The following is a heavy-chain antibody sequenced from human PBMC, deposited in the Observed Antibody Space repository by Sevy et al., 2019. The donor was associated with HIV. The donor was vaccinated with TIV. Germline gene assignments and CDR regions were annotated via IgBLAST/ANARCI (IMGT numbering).Heavy chain of an antibody. Sequence: GGSLRLSCAASGFTFSNYGMHWVRQAPGKGLEWVGAIFSDANIKYYVDSVKGRFAISRDNSKNTLYLQMNSLRAEDTAVYYCHGDYDSSQLASYYYYGMDVWGQGTTVTVSS. J-gene: IGHJ6*02. CDR3: HGDYDSSQLASYYYYGMDV. CDR1: GFTFSNYG. CDR2: IFSDANIK. V-gene: IGHV3-33*01. D-gene: IGHD3-22*01.